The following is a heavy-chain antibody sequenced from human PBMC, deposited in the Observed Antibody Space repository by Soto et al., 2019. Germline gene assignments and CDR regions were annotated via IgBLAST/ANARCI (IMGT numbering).Heavy chain of an antibody. J-gene: IGHJ4*02. CDR1: GGSISSYY. CDR2: IYYSGST. Sequence: QVQLQESGPGLVKPSETLSLTCTVSGGSISSYYWSWIRQPPGKGLEWIAYIYYSGSTKYNPSLTSRVTISVDTSKNQFSLKLSSVTAADTAVYYCARHLSTTIATLPFDYWGQGTLVTVSS. D-gene: IGHD1-1*01. V-gene: IGHV4-59*08. CDR3: ARHLSTTIATLPFDY.